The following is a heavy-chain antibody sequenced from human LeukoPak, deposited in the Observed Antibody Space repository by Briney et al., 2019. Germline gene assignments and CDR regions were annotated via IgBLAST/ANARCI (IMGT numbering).Heavy chain of an antibody. D-gene: IGHD2-15*01. CDR3: ARQESVSLLNDY. V-gene: IGHV1-2*02. Sequence: ASVKVSCKASGYTFTEYYMHWVRQAPGQGLEWMGWIKPSSGGTDYAQKFQGRVTMTRDTSISTAYVELSRLRSDDTAVYFCARQESVSLLNDYWGQGTLVTVSS. CDR2: IKPSSGGT. J-gene: IGHJ4*02. CDR1: GYTFTEYY.